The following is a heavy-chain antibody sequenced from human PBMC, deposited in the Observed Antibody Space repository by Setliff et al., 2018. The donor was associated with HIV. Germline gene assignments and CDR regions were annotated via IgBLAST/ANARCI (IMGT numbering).Heavy chain of an antibody. CDR1: GFTFTGLTFTDYN. Sequence: GGSLRLSCLASGFTFTGLTFTDYNMNWVRQAPGKGLEWVSYISSSNSIYYADSVRGRFTISRDNAKSSLYLQMTSLRAEDTAVYYCARELYREWDYWGQGTLVTVSS. J-gene: IGHJ4*02. V-gene: IGHV3-48*01. CDR3: ARELYREWDY. D-gene: IGHD3-16*02. CDR2: ISSSNSI.